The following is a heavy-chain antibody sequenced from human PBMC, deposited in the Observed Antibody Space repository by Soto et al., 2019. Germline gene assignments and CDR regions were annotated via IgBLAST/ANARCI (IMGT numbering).Heavy chain of an antibody. J-gene: IGHJ6*02. CDR1: GFTFSGYW. D-gene: IGHD5-18*01. CDR3: ARCGYTYGYDGDV. Sequence: EVQLVESGGGLVQPGGSLRLSCAASGFTFSGYWMHWVRQAPGKGLVWVSRINSDGSSTSYADSVKGRFTISRDNTKNTLYLQMNSLRAEDTAVYYCARCGYTYGYDGDVWGQGTTVTVSS. V-gene: IGHV3-74*01. CDR2: INSDGSST.